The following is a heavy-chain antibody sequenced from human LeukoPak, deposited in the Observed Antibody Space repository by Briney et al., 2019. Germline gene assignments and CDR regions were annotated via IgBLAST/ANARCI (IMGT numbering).Heavy chain of an antibody. CDR2: INHSGST. Sequence: PSETLSLTCAVYGGSFSGYYWSWIRQPPGKRLEWIGEINHSGSTNYNPSLKSRVTISVDTSKNQFSLKLSSVTAADTAVYYCARAYSGYDVDYRGQGTLVTVSS. D-gene: IGHD5-12*01. CDR1: GGSFSGYY. CDR3: ARAYSGYDVDY. V-gene: IGHV4-34*01. J-gene: IGHJ4*02.